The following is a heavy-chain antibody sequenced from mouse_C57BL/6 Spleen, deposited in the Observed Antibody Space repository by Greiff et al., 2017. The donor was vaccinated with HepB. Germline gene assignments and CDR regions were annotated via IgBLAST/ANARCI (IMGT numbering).Heavy chain of an antibody. V-gene: IGHV1-82*01. CDR3: AIYYGYPFAY. CDR1: GYAFSSSW. CDR2: IYPGDGDT. D-gene: IGHD2-2*01. J-gene: IGHJ3*01. Sequence: VKLMESGPELVKPGASVKISCKASGYAFSSSWMNWVKQRPGKGLEWIGRIYPGDGDTNYNGKFKGKATLTADKSSSTAYMQLSSLTSEDSAVYFCAIYYGYPFAYWGQGTLVTVSA.